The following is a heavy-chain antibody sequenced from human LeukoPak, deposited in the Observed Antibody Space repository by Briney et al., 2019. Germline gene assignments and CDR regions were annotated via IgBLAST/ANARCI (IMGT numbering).Heavy chain of an antibody. J-gene: IGHJ4*02. CDR1: GGSISSSSYY. Sequence: SETLSLTCSVSGGSISSSSYYWGWIRQPPGKGLEWIGGIYFSGRTYYKPSLKSRVTISVDTSKNQFSLKLSSVTAADTAVYYCARRKDGYNYVGIFDYWGQGTLVTVSS. V-gene: IGHV4-39*01. D-gene: IGHD5-24*01. CDR3: ARRKDGYNYVGIFDY. CDR2: IYFSGRT.